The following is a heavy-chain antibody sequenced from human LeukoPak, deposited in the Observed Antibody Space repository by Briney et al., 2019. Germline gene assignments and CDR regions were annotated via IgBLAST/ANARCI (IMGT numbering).Heavy chain of an antibody. Sequence: GRSLRLSCAASGFTFSNYALHRVRQAPGKELEWVAVISYDGSNKYYADSVKGRFTISRDNSKNTLYLQMNSLRAEDTAVYYCASGTGDLNYWGQGTLVTVSS. CDR1: GFTFSNYA. CDR2: ISYDGSNK. D-gene: IGHD7-27*01. CDR3: ASGTGDLNY. V-gene: IGHV3-30-3*01. J-gene: IGHJ4*02.